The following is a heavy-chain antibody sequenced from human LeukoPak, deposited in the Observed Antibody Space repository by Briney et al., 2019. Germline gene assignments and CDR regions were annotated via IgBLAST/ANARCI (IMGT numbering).Heavy chain of an antibody. J-gene: IGHJ3*02. CDR2: IRSKRKNYAT. D-gene: IGHD6-13*01. V-gene: IGHV3-73*01. Sequence: GGSLKLSCAASGFTFSGSVMHWVRQAAGKGLEWVGCIRSKRKNYATAYAASVKGRFTISRDDSKNTVYLHMDSLKIEDTALYYCSRLEDSSPIEVALDIWGQGTVVTVSS. CDR3: SRLEDSSPIEVALDI. CDR1: GFTFSGSV.